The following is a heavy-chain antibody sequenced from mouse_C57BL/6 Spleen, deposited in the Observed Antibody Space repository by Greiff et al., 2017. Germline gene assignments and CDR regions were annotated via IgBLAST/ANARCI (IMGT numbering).Heavy chain of an antibody. CDR1: GFNIKNTY. CDR2: IDPANGNT. V-gene: IGHV14-3*01. D-gene: IGHD1-1*01. CDR3: ALSTTVVELFDY. Sequence: VQLKESVAELVRPGASVKLSCTASGFNIKNTYMHWVKQRPEQGLEWIGRIDPANGNTKYAPKFQGKATITADTSSNTAYLQLSSLTSEDTAIYYCALSTTVVELFDYWGQGTTLTVSS. J-gene: IGHJ2*01.